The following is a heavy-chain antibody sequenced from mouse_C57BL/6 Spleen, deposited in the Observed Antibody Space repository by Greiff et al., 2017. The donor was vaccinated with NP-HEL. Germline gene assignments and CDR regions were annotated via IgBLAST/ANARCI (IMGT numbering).Heavy chain of an antibody. V-gene: IGHV5-17*01. J-gene: IGHJ1*03. CDR2: ISSGSSTI. D-gene: IGHD2-5*01. CDR3: ARCIVTCDV. CDR1: GFTFSDYG. Sequence: EVQLVESGGGLVKPGGSLKLSCAASGFTFSDYGMHWVRQAPEKALEWVAYISSGSSTIYYADTVKGRFTISRDNAKNTLFLQMTSLRSEDTAMYYCARCIVTCDVWGTGTTVTVSS.